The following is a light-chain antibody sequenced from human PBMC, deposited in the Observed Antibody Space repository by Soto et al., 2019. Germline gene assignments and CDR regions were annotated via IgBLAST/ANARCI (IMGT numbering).Light chain of an antibody. J-gene: IGLJ1*01. Sequence: QSALTQPASVSGSPGQSITISCTGTSSDVGGYNYVSWYQHSPGKAPKLMIYEVNSRPSGVSNRFSGPKSGNTASLTISGLQAEDESDYYCSSCTSSNTCLFGTGTKVTVL. CDR2: EVN. CDR3: SSCTSSNTCL. V-gene: IGLV2-14*01. CDR1: SSDVGGYNY.